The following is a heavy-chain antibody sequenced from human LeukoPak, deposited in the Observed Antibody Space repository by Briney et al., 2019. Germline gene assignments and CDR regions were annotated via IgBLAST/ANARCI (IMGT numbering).Heavy chain of an antibody. Sequence: GESLKISCKGSGYRFTRYWIGWLRQMPGKGLEWMGKIDPSDSYTNYSPSFQGHVTNSSDKSISTAYLQWSTLKASDTAMYYCARHVGGYAASDYWGQGTLVTVSS. CDR2: IDPSDSYT. D-gene: IGHD5-12*01. CDR1: GYRFTRYW. J-gene: IGHJ4*02. V-gene: IGHV5-10-1*01. CDR3: ARHVGGYAASDY.